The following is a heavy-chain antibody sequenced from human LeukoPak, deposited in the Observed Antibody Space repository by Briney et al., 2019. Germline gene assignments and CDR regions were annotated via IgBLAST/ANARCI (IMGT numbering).Heavy chain of an antibody. V-gene: IGHV3-21*01. CDR3: AKDPGASVSGFYMDV. J-gene: IGHJ6*03. D-gene: IGHD2-8*02. CDR2: ISSSSSYI. CDR1: GFTFSSYS. Sequence: KPGGSLRLSCAASGFTFSSYSMNWVRQAPGKGLEWVSSISSSSSYIYYADSVKGRFTISRDNSKNMLYLQMDTLRAEDTALYYCAKDPGASVSGFYMDVWGKGTTVIVSS.